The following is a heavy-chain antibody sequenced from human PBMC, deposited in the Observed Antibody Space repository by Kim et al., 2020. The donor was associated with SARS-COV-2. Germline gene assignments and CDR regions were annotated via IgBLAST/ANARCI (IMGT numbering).Heavy chain of an antibody. Sequence: SETLSLTCTVSGGSISSYYWSWIRQPPGKGLEWIGYIYYSGSTNYNPSLKSRVTISVDTSKNQFSLKLSSVTAADTAVYYCARDLVVYYDSSGYWYYYGMDVWGQGTTVTVSS. D-gene: IGHD3-22*01. CDR3: ARDLVVYYDSSGYWYYYGMDV. J-gene: IGHJ6*02. V-gene: IGHV4-59*13. CDR2: IYYSGST. CDR1: GGSISSYY.